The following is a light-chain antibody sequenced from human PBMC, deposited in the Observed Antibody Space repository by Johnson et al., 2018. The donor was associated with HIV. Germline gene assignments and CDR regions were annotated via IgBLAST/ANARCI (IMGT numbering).Light chain of an antibody. J-gene: IGLJ1*01. CDR2: EHN. CDR3: ATWDRSLTIGGV. Sequence: QSVLTQPPSVSAAPGQKVTISCSGSSSDMGHYAVSWYQQLPGTAPNLLISEHNKRPSGIPDRFSGSQSGTSAPLGITGLQPGDEADYYCATWDRSLTIGGVVGTGTKVTVL. CDR1: SSDMGHYA. V-gene: IGLV1-41*01.